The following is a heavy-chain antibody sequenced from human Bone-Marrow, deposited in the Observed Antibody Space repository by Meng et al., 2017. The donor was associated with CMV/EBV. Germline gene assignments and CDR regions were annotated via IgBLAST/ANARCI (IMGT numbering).Heavy chain of an antibody. CDR3: ARVEAMAAAHRRYYYYYGMDV. D-gene: IGHD6-13*01. V-gene: IGHV4-59*01. CDR1: GGSISSYY. CDR2: IYYSGST. J-gene: IGHJ6*02. Sequence: SETLSLTCTVSGGSISSYYWSWIRQPPGKGLEWIGYIYYSGSTNYNPSLKSRVTISVDTSKNQFSLKLSSVTAADTAVYYCARVEAMAAAHRRYYYYYGMDVWGQGTKVTVS.